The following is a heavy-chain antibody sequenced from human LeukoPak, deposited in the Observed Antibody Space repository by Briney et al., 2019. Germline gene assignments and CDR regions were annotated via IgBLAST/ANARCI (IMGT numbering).Heavy chain of an antibody. V-gene: IGHV3-53*01. CDR2: IYSAGTT. D-gene: IGHD4-23*01. CDR3: ARGDDYGGAWYYFDC. J-gene: IGHJ4*02. Sequence: PGGSLRLSCAASGLTFSNYSMNWVRRAPGKGLEWVSVIYSAGTTYYADSVKGRFTISRDNSKNTVYLQMNSLRAEDTAVYYCARGDDYGGAWYYFDCWGQGTLVTLSS. CDR1: GLTFSNYS.